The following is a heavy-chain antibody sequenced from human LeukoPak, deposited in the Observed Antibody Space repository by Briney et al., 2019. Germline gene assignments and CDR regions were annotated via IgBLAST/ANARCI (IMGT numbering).Heavy chain of an antibody. D-gene: IGHD2-15*01. CDR1: GFTFSSYA. CDR2: ISWNSGSI. J-gene: IGHJ4*02. Sequence: TGGSLRLSCAASGFTFSSYAMSWVRQAPGKGLEWVSGISWNSGSIGYADSVKGRFTISRDNAKNSLYLQMNSLRAEDTALYYCAKELSCSGGSCPFDYWGQGTLVTVSS. V-gene: IGHV3-9*01. CDR3: AKELSCSGGSCPFDY.